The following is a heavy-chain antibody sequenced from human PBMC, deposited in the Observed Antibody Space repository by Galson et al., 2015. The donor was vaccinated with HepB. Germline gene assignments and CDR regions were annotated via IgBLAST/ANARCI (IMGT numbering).Heavy chain of an antibody. CDR1: GFTFSSYW. V-gene: IGHV3-74*01. CDR2: INSDGSST. J-gene: IGHJ6*02. CDR3: ARDSSSYQRRDPFYYYGMDV. Sequence: SLRLSCAASGFTFSSYWMNWVRQAPGKGLVWVSRINSDGSSTSYADSVKGRFTISRDNAKNTLYLQMYSLRAEDTAVYYCARDSSSYQRRDPFYYYGMDVWGQGTTVTVSS. D-gene: IGHD6-6*01.